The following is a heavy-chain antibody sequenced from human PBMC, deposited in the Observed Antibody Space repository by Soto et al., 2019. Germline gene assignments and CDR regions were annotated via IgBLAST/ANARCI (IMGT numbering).Heavy chain of an antibody. Sequence: ASVKVSCKASGGTFSSYAISWVRQAPGQGLEWMGGIIPIFGTANYAQKFQGRVTITADESTSTAYMELSSLRSEDTAVYFCASGIQLWLRRINNGYSGWGQGTLVTVSS. CDR1: GGTFSSYA. V-gene: IGHV1-69*13. CDR3: ASGIQLWLRRINNGYSG. J-gene: IGHJ4*02. D-gene: IGHD5-18*01. CDR2: IIPIFGTA.